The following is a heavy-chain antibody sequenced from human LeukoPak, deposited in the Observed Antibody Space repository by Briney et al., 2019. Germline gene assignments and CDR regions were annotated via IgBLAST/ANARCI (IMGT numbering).Heavy chain of an antibody. J-gene: IGHJ4*02. CDR3: ARGQWLPVFDF. Sequence: PSEILSLTCSVSGGFNTHYYWSWIRQPPGKGLEWIGYIYHSGSTNYNPSLKSRVTISVDTSKNHFSLKLSSVTAADTAVYYCARGQWLPVFDFWGQGTLVTVSS. D-gene: IGHD3-22*01. CDR2: IYHSGST. V-gene: IGHV4-59*01. CDR1: GGFNTHYY.